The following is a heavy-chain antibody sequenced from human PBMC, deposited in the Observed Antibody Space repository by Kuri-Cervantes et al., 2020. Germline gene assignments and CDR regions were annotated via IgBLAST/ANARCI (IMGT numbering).Heavy chain of an antibody. Sequence: SETLSLTCSVSGDSISSYYWTWFRQPPGKRLEWIGYIHYSGSTNYNPSLKSRVTISVDTSKNQFSLKLSSVTAADTAVYYCARGGRKYCSSTSCYLQNWFDPWGQGTLVTVSS. CDR1: GDSISSYY. D-gene: IGHD2-2*01. CDR3: ARGGRKYCSSTSCYLQNWFDP. CDR2: IHYSGST. V-gene: IGHV4-59*13. J-gene: IGHJ5*02.